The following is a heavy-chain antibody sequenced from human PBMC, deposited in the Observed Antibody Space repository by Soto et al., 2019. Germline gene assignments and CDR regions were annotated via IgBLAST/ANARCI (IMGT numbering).Heavy chain of an antibody. V-gene: IGHV3-23*01. CDR1: GFTFSSYA. J-gene: IGHJ6*02. D-gene: IGHD2-2*02. CDR2: ISGSGGTT. CDR3: AKFRSVCYTGCYYYGMDD. Sequence: PGGSLRLSCAASGFTFSSYAMSWVRQAPGKGLEWVSTISGSGGTTYFADSVKGRFTISRDNSKSTLFLLMNSLRAEDTAVYYCAKFRSVCYTGCYYYGMDDWGQGTTVTAP.